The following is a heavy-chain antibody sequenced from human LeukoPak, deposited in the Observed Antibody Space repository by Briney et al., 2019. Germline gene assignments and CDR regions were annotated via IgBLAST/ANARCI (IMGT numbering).Heavy chain of an antibody. D-gene: IGHD3-10*01. CDR3: AGSGSYKYYFDY. CDR1: GFTFNTYE. CDR2: ISSSGSTI. V-gene: IGHV3-48*03. J-gene: IGHJ4*02. Sequence: GGSLRLSCAASGFTFNTYEINWVRQAPGKGLEWVSYISSSGSTIYYADSVKGRFTISRDNAKNSLYLQMNSLRAEDTAVYYCAGSGSYKYYFDYWGQGTLVTVSS.